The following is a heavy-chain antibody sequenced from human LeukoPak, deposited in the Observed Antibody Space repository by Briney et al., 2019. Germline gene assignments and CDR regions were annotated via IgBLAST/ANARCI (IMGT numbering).Heavy chain of an antibody. Sequence: SETLSLTCAVYGGSFNGYYWSWIRQPPGKGLEWIGEINHSGSTNYNPSLKSRVTISVDTSKNQFSLKLSSVTAADTAVYYCARGILLRYFDWSYYYYYMDVWGKGTTVTVSS. J-gene: IGHJ6*03. D-gene: IGHD3-9*01. V-gene: IGHV4-34*01. CDR1: GGSFNGYY. CDR3: ARGILLRYFDWSYYYYYMDV. CDR2: INHSGST.